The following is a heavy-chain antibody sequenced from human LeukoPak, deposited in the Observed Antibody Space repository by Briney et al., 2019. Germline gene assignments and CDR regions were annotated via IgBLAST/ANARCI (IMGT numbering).Heavy chain of an antibody. V-gene: IGHV3-74*01. CDR1: GFTFSSSW. J-gene: IGHJ5*01. CDR3: VRGFGGRTDS. D-gene: IGHD2-15*01. Sequence: PGGSLRLSCAASGFTFSSSWMHWARQAPGKGLVWVSRINTDGSRTDHADSVKGRLTISRDNAKDTLYLQMSSLRAEDTAVYYCVRGFGGRTDSWGQGTEVTVST. CDR2: INTDGSRT.